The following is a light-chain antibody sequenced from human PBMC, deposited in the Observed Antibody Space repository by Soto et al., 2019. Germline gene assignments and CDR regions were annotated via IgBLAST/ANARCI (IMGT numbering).Light chain of an antibody. V-gene: IGLV2-8*01. J-gene: IGLJ1*01. CDR2: EVN. Sequence: QSALTQPPSASGSPGQSVTISCTGTSSDIGGYNSVSWYQQHPGKAPRLMIYEVNKRPSGVPDRFSGSKSGYTASLTVSGLQTEDEADYYCSSFTSRFTFVFGTGTKLTVL. CDR1: SSDIGGYNS. CDR3: SSFTSRFTFV.